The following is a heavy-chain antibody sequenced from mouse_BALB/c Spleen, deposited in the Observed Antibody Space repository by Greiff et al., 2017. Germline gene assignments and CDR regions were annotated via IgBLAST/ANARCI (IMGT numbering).Heavy chain of an antibody. Sequence: EVKVVESGGGLVKPGGSLKLSCAASGFTFSSYAMSWVRQTPEKRLEWVASISSGGSTYYPDSVKGRFTISRDNARNILYLQMSSLRSEDTAMYYCARGANCDYWGQGTTLTVSS. CDR2: ISSGGST. V-gene: IGHV5-6-5*01. D-gene: IGHD1-1*01. J-gene: IGHJ2*01. CDR1: GFTFSSYA. CDR3: ARGANCDY.